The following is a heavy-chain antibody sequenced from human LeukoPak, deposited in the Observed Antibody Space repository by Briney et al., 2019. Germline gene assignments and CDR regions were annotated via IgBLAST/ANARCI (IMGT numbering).Heavy chain of an antibody. J-gene: IGHJ4*02. Sequence: PSETLSLTCAVYGGSFSGYYWSWIRQPPGKGLEWIGEINHSGSTNYNPSLKSRVTISVDTSKNQFSLKLSSVTAADTAVYYCARGGYGDHFDYWGQGTLVTVSS. CDR2: INHSGST. CDR1: GGSFSGYY. D-gene: IGHD4-17*01. CDR3: ARGGYGDHFDY. V-gene: IGHV4-34*01.